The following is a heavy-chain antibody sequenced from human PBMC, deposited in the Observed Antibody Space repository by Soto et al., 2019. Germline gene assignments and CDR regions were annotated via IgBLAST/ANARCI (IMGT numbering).Heavy chain of an antibody. Sequence: QVQLVQSGAEVKKPGASVKVSCKASGYTFTSYYMHWVRQAPGQGLEWMGIINPSGGSTSYAQKFQGRVTMTRDTSTSTVYMELSSLRSEDTAVYYCARDRSPVIVGATNYYYGMDVWGQGTTVTVSS. CDR2: INPSGGST. CDR1: GYTFTSYY. D-gene: IGHD1-26*01. CDR3: ARDRSPVIVGATNYYYGMDV. J-gene: IGHJ6*02. V-gene: IGHV1-46*01.